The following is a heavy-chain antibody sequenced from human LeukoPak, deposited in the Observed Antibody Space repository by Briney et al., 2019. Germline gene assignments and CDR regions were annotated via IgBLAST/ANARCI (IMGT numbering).Heavy chain of an antibody. CDR2: INPNSGGT. V-gene: IGHV1-2*04. Sequence: VASVKVSCKASGYTFTGYYMHWVRQAPGQGLEWMGWINPNSGGTNYAQKFQGWVTMTRDTSISTAYMELSRLRSDDTAVYYCAGGGRLRYFDWSYHYFDYWGQGTLVTVSS. J-gene: IGHJ4*02. D-gene: IGHD3-9*01. CDR1: GYTFTGYY. CDR3: AGGGRLRYFDWSYHYFDY.